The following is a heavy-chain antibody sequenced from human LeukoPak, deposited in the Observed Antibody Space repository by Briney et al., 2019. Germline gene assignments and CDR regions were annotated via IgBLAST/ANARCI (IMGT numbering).Heavy chain of an antibody. J-gene: IGHJ4*02. V-gene: IGHV3-11*06. CDR3: ARSIAVAGDLDS. D-gene: IGHD6-19*01. CDR2: ISSLSSES. CDR1: GFTFSDHY. Sequence: GGSLRLSCAASGFTFSDHYMSWIRQAPGKGLEWVSYISSLSSESNYADSVKGRFTISRDNAKSSLYLQMNSLRAEDTAVYYCARSIAVAGDLDSWGQGTLVTVSS.